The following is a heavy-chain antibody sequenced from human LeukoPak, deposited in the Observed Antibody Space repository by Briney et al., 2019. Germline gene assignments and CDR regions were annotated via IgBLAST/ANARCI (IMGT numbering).Heavy chain of an antibody. D-gene: IGHD5-18*01. CDR1: GDSISSYY. Sequence: PSETLSLTCNVSGDSISSYYWSWIRQPAGKALERIGRIHPSGSVTFNPSLKSRVTISIDKSMDQVSLRLTSVTAADTAMYYCARDFYGGYTSGFYFDSWGQGTLVTVSS. J-gene: IGHJ4*02. CDR3: ARDFYGGYTSGFYFDS. V-gene: IGHV4-4*07. CDR2: IHPSGSV.